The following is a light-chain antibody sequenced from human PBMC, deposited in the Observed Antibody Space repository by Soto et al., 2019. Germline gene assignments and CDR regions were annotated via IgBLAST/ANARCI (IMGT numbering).Light chain of an antibody. CDR2: EVT. J-gene: IGLJ2*01. CDR1: SSDIGGYKY. V-gene: IGLV2-14*01. CDR3: SSYTIYGTLLL. Sequence: QSALTQPASVSGSPGQSITISCTGTSSDIGGYKYVSWYQQHPGKAPKLIIYEVTNRPSGVSDRFSGSKAGNTASLTISGLQAEDEADYYCSSYTIYGTLLLFGGGTKLTAL.